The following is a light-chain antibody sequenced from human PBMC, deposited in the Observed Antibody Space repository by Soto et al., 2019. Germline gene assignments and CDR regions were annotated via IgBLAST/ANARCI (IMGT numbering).Light chain of an antibody. J-gene: IGKJ1*01. CDR3: QQAKSFPWT. Sequence: DIQVTQSPSAVSAAVGDRVTITCRASQDIASWLVWYQQQPGKAPKVLMFAASSLQDGVPSRFSGSGYGTDFTLAISSLQPEDCASYYCQQAKSFPWTFGQGTEVEIK. V-gene: IGKV1-12*02. CDR2: AAS. CDR1: QDIASW.